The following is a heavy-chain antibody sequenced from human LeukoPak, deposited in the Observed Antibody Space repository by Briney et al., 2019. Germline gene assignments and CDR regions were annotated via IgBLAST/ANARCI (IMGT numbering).Heavy chain of an antibody. Sequence: GGSLRLSCAASGFTFSSYSMNWVRQAPGKGLEWVSSISSSSSYIYYADSVKGRFTISRDNAKNSLYLQMNSLGAEDTAVYYCARDHSSWSLPPWGAFDIWGQGTMVTVSS. CDR3: ARDHSSWSLPPWGAFDI. CDR2: ISSSSSYI. CDR1: GFTFSSYS. V-gene: IGHV3-21*01. J-gene: IGHJ3*02. D-gene: IGHD6-13*01.